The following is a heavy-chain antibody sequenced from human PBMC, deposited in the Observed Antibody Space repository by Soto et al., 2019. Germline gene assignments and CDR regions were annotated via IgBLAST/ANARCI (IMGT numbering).Heavy chain of an antibody. J-gene: IGHJ3*02. V-gene: IGHV4-30-4*01. CDR1: GGSISSGDYY. CDR2: IFYSGST. CDR3: ARLLGAAATASDI. D-gene: IGHD2-15*01. Sequence: QVQLQESGPGLVKPSQTLSLTCTVSGGSISSGDYYWSWIRQPPGKGLEWIGYIFYSGSTYYNPSLKSRVTISVDTSKNQFSLKLSSVTAADTAVYYCARLLGAAATASDIWGQWTMVTVSS.